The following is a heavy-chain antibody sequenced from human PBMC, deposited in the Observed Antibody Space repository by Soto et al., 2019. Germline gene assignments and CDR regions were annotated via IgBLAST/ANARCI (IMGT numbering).Heavy chain of an antibody. CDR2: INPSGGTA. V-gene: IGHV1-46*01. J-gene: IGHJ4*02. Sequence: QVQLVQSGAEVKKPGASVKVSCKASGYAFTSYYIHWVRQAPGQGFEWMGMINPSGGTACYAPRFQDRVTMTWDTSTSTVYVDLSSLRSEDTAVYYCARDFPGNFWGQGTLVTVSS. CDR3: ARDFPGNF. CDR1: GYAFTSYY.